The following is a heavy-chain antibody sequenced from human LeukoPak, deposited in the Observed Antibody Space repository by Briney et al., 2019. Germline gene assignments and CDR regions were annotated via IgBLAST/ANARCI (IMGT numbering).Heavy chain of an antibody. V-gene: IGHV4-39*01. CDR1: AGSMSSNIYY. J-gene: IGHJ4*02. CDR3: AIIYGDYSDFEY. CDR2: IFYSGSA. Sequence: SETLSLTCTVSAGSMSSNIYYWGWIRQPPGKGLEWIGNIFYSGSASYNASLKSPVTISIDTSKNQLSLSLTSVTAADTAVYYCAIIYGDYSDFEYWGQGALVTVSS. D-gene: IGHD4-17*01.